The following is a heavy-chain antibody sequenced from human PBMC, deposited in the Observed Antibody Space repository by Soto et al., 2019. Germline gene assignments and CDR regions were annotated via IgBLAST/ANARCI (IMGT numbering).Heavy chain of an antibody. V-gene: IGHV4-30-2*01. J-gene: IGHJ4*02. CDR3: AGGPGVARNY. CDR1: GGSISSGGYS. Sequence: QLQLQESGSGLVKPSQTLSLTCAVSGGSISSGGYSWSWIRQPPGKGLEWIGYIYHSGSTYYNPSPKSRVTVSVDRSKNQFSLKLSSVTAADTAVYCCAGGPGVARNYWGQGTLVTVSS. D-gene: IGHD5-12*01. CDR2: IYHSGST.